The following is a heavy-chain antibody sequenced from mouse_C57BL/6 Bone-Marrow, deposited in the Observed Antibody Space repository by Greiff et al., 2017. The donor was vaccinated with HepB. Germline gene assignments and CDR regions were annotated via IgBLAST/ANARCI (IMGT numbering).Heavy chain of an antibody. CDR1: GYSITSGYY. D-gene: IGHD1-1*01. CDR2: ISYDGSN. V-gene: IGHV3-6*01. Sequence: DVQLQESGPGLVKPSQSLSLTCSVTGYSITSGYYWNWIRQFPGNKLEWMGYISYDGSNNYNPSLKNRISITRDTSKNQFFLKLNSVTTEDTATYYCARADYYGSRGDYWGQGTTLTVSS. CDR3: ARADYYGSRGDY. J-gene: IGHJ2*01.